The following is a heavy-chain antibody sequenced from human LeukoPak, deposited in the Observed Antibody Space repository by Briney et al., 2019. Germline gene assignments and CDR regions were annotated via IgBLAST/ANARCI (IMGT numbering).Heavy chain of an antibody. CDR3: ARAGAVVDNWFAP. CDR2: ISGYNGKT. J-gene: IGHJ5*02. CDR1: GYTLNTYG. V-gene: IGHV1-18*01. D-gene: IGHD2-15*01. Sequence: ASVKVSCKASGYTLNTYGITWVRQAPGQGLEWMGWISGYNGKTKYAQKLQDRVTMTTDTSTTTAYMELRSLRSDDTAVYYCARAGAVVDNWFAPWGQGTLVTVSS.